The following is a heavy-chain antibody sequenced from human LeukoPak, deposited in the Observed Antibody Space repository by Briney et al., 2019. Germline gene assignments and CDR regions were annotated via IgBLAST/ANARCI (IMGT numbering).Heavy chain of an antibody. Sequence: GGSLRLSCVVSGIPFSDYYMNWIRQAPGKGLEWISYISSSSSYTDYADSVKGRFTISRDNAQNALFLQMNSLRVEDTAVYYCAKVAAAGYNWFDPWGQGTLVTVSS. D-gene: IGHD6-13*01. J-gene: IGHJ5*02. V-gene: IGHV3-11*03. CDR2: ISSSSSYT. CDR1: GIPFSDYY. CDR3: AKVAAAGYNWFDP.